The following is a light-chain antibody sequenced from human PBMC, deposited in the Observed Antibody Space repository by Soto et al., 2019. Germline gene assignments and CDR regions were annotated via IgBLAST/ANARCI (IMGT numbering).Light chain of an antibody. Sequence: IQLTHSNSSLSASVLYISTITCLASQDIAIYLAWYQQKPGEAPKLLIYAASTLYGGVPSRFSGSGSGTDFALTITSLQAEDFATYYCQQLRMYPSTFGRGTKVDIK. CDR1: QDIAIY. CDR3: QQLRMYPST. CDR2: AAS. J-gene: IGKJ4*01. V-gene: IGKV1-9*01.